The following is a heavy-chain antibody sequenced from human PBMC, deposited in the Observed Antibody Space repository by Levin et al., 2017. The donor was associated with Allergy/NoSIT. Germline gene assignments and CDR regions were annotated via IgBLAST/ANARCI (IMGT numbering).Heavy chain of an antibody. J-gene: IGHJ4*02. CDR2: IYTSGST. CDR1: SGSISSSSY. CDR3: ARVAYFDY. V-gene: IGHV4-61*02. Sequence: SETLSLTCTVSSGSISSSSYWTWIRQPAGKGLEWIGRIYTSGSTNYNPSLESRVTISIDTSKNQFSLRLSSVTAADTAVYYCARVAYFDYWGQGFLVTVSS.